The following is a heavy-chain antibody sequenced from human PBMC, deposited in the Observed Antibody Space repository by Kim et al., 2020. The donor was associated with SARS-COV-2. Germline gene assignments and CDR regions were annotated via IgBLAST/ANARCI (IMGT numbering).Heavy chain of an antibody. V-gene: IGHV3-23*01. J-gene: IGHJ1*01. Sequence: GGSLRLSCAASGFTFSSYAISWVRQAPGKGLEWVSAISGSGGSTYYADSVKGRFTISRDNSKNTLYLQMNSLRAEDTAVYYCAKGEHSGWYGLGYWGQGTLVTVSS. CDR2: ISGSGGST. CDR1: GFTFSSYA. D-gene: IGHD6-19*01. CDR3: AKGEHSGWYGLGY.